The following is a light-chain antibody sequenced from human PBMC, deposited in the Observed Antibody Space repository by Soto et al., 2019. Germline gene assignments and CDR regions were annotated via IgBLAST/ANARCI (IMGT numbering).Light chain of an antibody. CDR2: EVS. CDR3: CSYAGSSTHV. V-gene: IGLV2-23*02. CDR1: SSDVGSSNL. J-gene: IGLJ1*01. Sequence: ALTQPASMSGSPGQSITFSCTGTSSDVGSSNLVSWYQQHPGKAPKLLIYEVSKRPSGVSNRFSGSKSGNTASLTISGLQAEDEADYYCCSYAGSSTHVFGTGTKVT.